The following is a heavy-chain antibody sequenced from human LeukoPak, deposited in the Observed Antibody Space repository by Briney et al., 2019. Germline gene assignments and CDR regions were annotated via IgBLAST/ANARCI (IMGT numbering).Heavy chain of an antibody. Sequence: GGSLRLSCAASVLSFSGNYMSWVRQAPGKGLEWVSVLYSGGRAYYADSVKGRFTISRDNSKNTLYLQLNSLRAEDTAVYYCAREGDAYKYGMDVWGQGTTVTVSS. D-gene: IGHD2-21*01. J-gene: IGHJ6*02. V-gene: IGHV3-53*01. CDR2: LYSGGRA. CDR1: VLSFSGNY. CDR3: AREGDAYKYGMDV.